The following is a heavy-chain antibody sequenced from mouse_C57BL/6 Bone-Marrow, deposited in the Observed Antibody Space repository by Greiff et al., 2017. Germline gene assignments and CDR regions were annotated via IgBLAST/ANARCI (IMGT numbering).Heavy chain of an antibody. J-gene: IGHJ3*01. Sequence: EVQLVESGGDLVKPGGSLKLSCAASGFTFSSYGMSWVRQTPDKRLEWVATISSGGSYTYYPDSVKGRFTISRDNAKNTLYLQMSSLKSEDTAMYYCASMEAWFAYWGQGTLVTVSA. CDR2: ISSGGSYT. CDR3: ASMEAWFAY. V-gene: IGHV5-6*01. CDR1: GFTFSSYG. D-gene: IGHD1-1*02.